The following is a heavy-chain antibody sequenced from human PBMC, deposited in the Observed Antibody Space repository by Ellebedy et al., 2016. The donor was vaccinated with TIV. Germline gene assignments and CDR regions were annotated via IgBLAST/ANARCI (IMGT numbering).Heavy chain of an antibody. J-gene: IGHJ1*01. CDR3: TKAFRHYYDSSGWQH. CDR2: IFYDGSQI. D-gene: IGHD3-22*01. Sequence: GESLKISXAASGFTFSDFCMHWVRQAPGKGLEWVAVIFYDGSQIHYADSVQGRFTISRDNSKNTLFLQLNSLRVEDTAVYYCTKAFRHYYDSSGWQHWGQGTLVTVSS. CDR1: GFTFSDFC. V-gene: IGHV3-33*03.